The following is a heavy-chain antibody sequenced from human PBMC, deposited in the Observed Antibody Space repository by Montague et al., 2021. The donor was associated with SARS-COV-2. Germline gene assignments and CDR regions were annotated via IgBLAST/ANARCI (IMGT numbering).Heavy chain of an antibody. CDR1: GGSIRPFY. CDR3: AREISGPDYFDY. Sequence: SETLSLTCTVSGGSIRPFYWNWIRQPPGRGLEWIGYIYYSGSTNYNPSLESRVTISADTSKNHFSLKLRSVTAADTAVYYCAREISGPDYFDYWGQGTLVTVSS. V-gene: IGHV4-59*01. J-gene: IGHJ4*02. D-gene: IGHD3-10*01. CDR2: IYYSGST.